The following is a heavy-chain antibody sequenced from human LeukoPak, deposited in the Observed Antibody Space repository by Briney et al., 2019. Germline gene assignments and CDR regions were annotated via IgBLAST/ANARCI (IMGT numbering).Heavy chain of an antibody. D-gene: IGHD2-15*01. CDR3: AKQLGYCSDGSCYFPY. Sequence: GGSLRLSCAASGFTFSSSAMSWVRQAPGKGLEWVSAISNNGGYTYYTDSVQGRFTISRDNSKSTLCLQMNSLRAEDTAVYYCAKQLGYCSDGSCYFPYWGQGTLVTVSS. CDR2: ISNNGGYT. V-gene: IGHV3-23*01. CDR1: GFTFSSSA. J-gene: IGHJ4*02.